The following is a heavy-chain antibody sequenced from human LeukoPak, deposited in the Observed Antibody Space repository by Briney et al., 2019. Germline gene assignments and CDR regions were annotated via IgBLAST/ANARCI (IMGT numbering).Heavy chain of an antibody. J-gene: IGHJ6*04. V-gene: IGHV1-18*04. CDR2: ISAYNGNT. Sequence: GASVKVSCKASGYTFTSYGISWVRQAPGQGLEWMGWISAYNGNTNYAQKLQGRVTMTTDTSTSTAYMELRSLRSDDTAVYYCARRYSSSWMSEWSYYGMDVWGNGTTVTVSS. CDR3: ARRYSSSWMSEWSYYGMDV. D-gene: IGHD6-13*01. CDR1: GYTFTSYG.